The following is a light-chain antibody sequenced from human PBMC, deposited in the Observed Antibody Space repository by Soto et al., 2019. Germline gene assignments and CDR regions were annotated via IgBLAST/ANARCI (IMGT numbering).Light chain of an antibody. CDR1: SSDVGGYNY. J-gene: IGLJ3*02. V-gene: IGLV2-14*01. CDR3: CSYTSTSVNWV. Sequence: QSVLTQPASVSGSPGQSITFSCTGTSSDVGGYNYVSWYQQYPGKAPKLIIYEVNNRPSGVSNRFSGSKSGNTASLTISVLQAKDEAAYYCCSYTSTSVNWVFGGGTKLTVL. CDR2: EVN.